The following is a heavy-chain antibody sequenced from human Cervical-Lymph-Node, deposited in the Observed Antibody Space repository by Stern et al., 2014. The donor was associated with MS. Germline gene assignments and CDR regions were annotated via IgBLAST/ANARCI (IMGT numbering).Heavy chain of an antibody. CDR2: IFPVFGTP. J-gene: IGHJ5*02. V-gene: IGHV1-69*01. D-gene: IGHD6-13*01. CDR1: GGTFSKFT. CDR3: ALSSETSDRWYSLGYDL. Sequence: QMQLVQSGAEVTKPGSSVKVSCKASGGTFSKFTSSWGRQAQGKGLEWMGGIFPVFGTPTYAQEFRGRVTITADVSTSTVYMELSSLRSDDTAFYYCALSSETSDRWYSLGYDLWGQGTLVTVSS.